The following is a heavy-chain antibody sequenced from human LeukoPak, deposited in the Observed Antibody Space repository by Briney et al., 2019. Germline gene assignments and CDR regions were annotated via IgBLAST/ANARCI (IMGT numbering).Heavy chain of an antibody. J-gene: IGHJ5*02. CDR2: MSYSGST. CDR3: ARLSWPGRGSRFDP. D-gene: IGHD2/OR15-2a*01. Sequence: GSLRLSCAASGFTFSSYGMHWVRQAPGKGLEWIGYMSYSGSTNYNPSLKSRVTISVDTSNRQFSLKLSSVTAADTAVYYCARLSWPGRGSRFDPWGHGTLVTVSS. CDR1: GFTFSSYG. V-gene: IGHV4-59*01.